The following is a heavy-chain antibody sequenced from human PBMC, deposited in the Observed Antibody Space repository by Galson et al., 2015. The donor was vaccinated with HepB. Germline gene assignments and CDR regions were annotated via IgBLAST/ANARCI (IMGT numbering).Heavy chain of an antibody. V-gene: IGHV1-24*01. CDR3: AGEGREVTSLGV. D-gene: IGHD2-21*02. J-gene: IGHJ4*02. CDR1: GHTLNDLS. Sequence: SVKVSCKVSGHTLNDLSMHWVRQAPGKGLEWMGGFNAGDGKTLYAQKFQGRIAVTKDTFTDTVYMELSSLRPEDTAVFYCAGEGREVTSLGVWGQGTLVTVSS. CDR2: FNAGDGKT.